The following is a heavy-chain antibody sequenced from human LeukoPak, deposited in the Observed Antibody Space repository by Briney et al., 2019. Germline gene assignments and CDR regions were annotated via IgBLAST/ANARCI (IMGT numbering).Heavy chain of an antibody. CDR1: GFPFSSYW. J-gene: IGHJ4*02. Sequence: GGSLRLSCVASGFPFSSYWMTWVRQAPGKGLERVANIKQDGSKKSYVDSVKGRFTISRDNAKNYLYLQMNTLRAEDTAIYYCTRVGYIDEGIDYWGQGTLVTVSS. D-gene: IGHD5-24*01. V-gene: IGHV3-7*04. CDR2: IKQDGSKK. CDR3: TRVGYIDEGIDY.